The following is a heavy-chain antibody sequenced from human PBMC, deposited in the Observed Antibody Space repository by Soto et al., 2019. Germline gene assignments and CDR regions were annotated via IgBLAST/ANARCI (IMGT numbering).Heavy chain of an antibody. CDR3: ARDKITGLFDY. V-gene: IGHV4-31*03. J-gene: IGHJ4*02. CDR2: IYCSGST. Sequence: SETLSLTCTVSGGSISSGGYYWSWIRQHPGKGLEWIGYIYCSGSTYYNPSLKSRVTISVDTSKNQFSLKLSSVTAADTAVYYCARDKITGLFDYWGQGTLVTVSS. CDR1: GGSISSGGYY. D-gene: IGHD2-8*02.